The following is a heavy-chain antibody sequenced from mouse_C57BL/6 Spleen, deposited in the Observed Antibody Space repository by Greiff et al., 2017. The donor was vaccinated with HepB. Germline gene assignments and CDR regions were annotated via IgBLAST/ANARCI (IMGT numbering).Heavy chain of an antibody. J-gene: IGHJ3*01. D-gene: IGHD2-4*01. CDR2: ISDGGSYT. CDR1: GFTFSSYA. V-gene: IGHV5-4*01. Sequence: EVKLVESGGGLVKPGGSLKLSCAASGFTFSSYAMSWVRQTPEKRLEWVATISDGGSYTYYPDNVKGRFTISRDNAKNNLYLQMSQLKSEDTAMYYCARELEDDYDWFAYWGQGTLVTVSA. CDR3: ARELEDDYDWFAY.